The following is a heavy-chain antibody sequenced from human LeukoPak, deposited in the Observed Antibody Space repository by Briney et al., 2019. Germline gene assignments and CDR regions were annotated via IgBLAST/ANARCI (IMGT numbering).Heavy chain of an antibody. J-gene: IGHJ3*02. CDR1: GFTFSLYR. Sequence: PGGPLRLSCATSGFTFSLYRMNWVRQAPGKGLEWVSSISSSSSSIYFADSVKGRVTISRDNAKNLLFLQMDNLRAEDTAVYYCARDDPYCSDGVCYNALDSWGQGTVVIVSS. D-gene: IGHD2-2*02. CDR2: ISSSSSSI. V-gene: IGHV3-21*06. CDR3: ARDDPYCSDGVCYNALDS.